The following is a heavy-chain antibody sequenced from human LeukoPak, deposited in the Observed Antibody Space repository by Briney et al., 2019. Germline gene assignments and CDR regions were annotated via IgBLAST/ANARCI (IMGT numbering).Heavy chain of an antibody. CDR1: GYTFTSYY. CDR2: INPSGGST. V-gene: IGHV1-46*01. CDR3: ARGHQYQLMDSYYGMDV. Sequence: ASVKVSCKASGYTFTSYYMHWVRQAPGRGLEWMGIINPSGGSTSYAQKFQGRVTMTRDTSTSTVYMELSSLRSEDTAVYYCARGHQYQLMDSYYGMDVWGQGTTVTVSS. D-gene: IGHD2-2*01. J-gene: IGHJ6*02.